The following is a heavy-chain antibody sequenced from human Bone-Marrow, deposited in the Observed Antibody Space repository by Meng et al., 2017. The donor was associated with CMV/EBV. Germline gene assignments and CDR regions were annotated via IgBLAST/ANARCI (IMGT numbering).Heavy chain of an antibody. Sequence: AYPFSSYGISWVRRAPGQGLEWMGWINAYNGNTNYAQKLQGRVTMSTDTSTSTAYMGLRSLRSDDTAVYYCARGVLQFLEWLLLIDYWGQGTLVTVSS. D-gene: IGHD3-3*01. CDR2: INAYNGNT. CDR3: ARGVLQFLEWLLLIDY. CDR1: AYPFSSYG. V-gene: IGHV1-18*01. J-gene: IGHJ4*02.